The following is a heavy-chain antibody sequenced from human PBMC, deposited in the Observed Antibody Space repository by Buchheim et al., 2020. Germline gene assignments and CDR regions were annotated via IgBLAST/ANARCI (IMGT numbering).Heavy chain of an antibody. J-gene: IGHJ4*02. CDR3: AKGTAPDNY. CDR1: GFTFSSYG. D-gene: IGHD5-18*01. Sequence: QVQLVESGGGVVQPGRSLRLSCAASGFTFSSYGMHWVRQAPGKGLEWVAVISYDGSNKYYADSVKGRFTISRDNSKKTLYLQMNSLRAEDTAVYYCAKGTAPDNYWGQGTL. CDR2: ISYDGSNK. V-gene: IGHV3-30*18.